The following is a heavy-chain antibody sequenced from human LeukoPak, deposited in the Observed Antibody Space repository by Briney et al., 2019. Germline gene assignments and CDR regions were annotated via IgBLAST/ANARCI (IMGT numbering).Heavy chain of an antibody. V-gene: IGHV3-21*01. Sequence: GGSLRLSCAASGFTFSSYWMHWVRQAPGKGLVWVASIGTTSTFIHYADSVKGRFTISRDNAKDSLFLQMNSLRAEDTAVYYCAKAHPGFDYWGQGALVTVSS. J-gene: IGHJ4*02. CDR3: AKAHPGFDY. CDR2: IGTTSTFI. CDR1: GFTFSSYW.